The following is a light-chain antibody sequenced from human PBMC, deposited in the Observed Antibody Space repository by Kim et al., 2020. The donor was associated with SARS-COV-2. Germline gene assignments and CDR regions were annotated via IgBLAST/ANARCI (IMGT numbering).Light chain of an antibody. J-gene: IGLJ3*02. CDR1: SSNIGAGYD. Sequence: QRVTISCTGSSSNIGAGYDVHWYHQLPETAPKLLIYGNSNRPSGVPDRFSGSKSGTSASLAITGLQAEDEADYYCQSYDSSLSGSVFGGGTKLTVL. CDR3: QSYDSSLSGSV. CDR2: GNS. V-gene: IGLV1-40*01.